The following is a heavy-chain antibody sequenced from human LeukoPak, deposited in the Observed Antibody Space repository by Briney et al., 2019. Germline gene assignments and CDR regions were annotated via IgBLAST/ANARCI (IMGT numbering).Heavy chain of an antibody. CDR1: GFTFDDYG. CDR3: ATGYSSGFDY. V-gene: IGHV3-20*04. CDR2: INWNGGST. J-gene: IGHJ4*02. D-gene: IGHD6-19*01. Sequence: GGSLRLSCAASGFTFDDYGMSWVRQAPGKGLEWVSGINWNGGSTGYADSVKGRFTISRDNAKNSLYLQMNSLRAEDPALYYCATGYSSGFDYWGQGTLVTVSS.